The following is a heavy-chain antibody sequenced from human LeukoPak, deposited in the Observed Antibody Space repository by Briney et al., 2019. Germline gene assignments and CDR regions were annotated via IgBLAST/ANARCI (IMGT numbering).Heavy chain of an antibody. J-gene: IGHJ4*02. Sequence: PGRSLRLSCAASGFTFSSYGMHWVRQAPGKGLEWVAVISYDGSNKYYADSVKGRFTISRDNSKNTLYLQMNSLRAEGTAVYCCAREGVPAAIIDYWGQGTLVTVSS. D-gene: IGHD2-2*01. CDR3: AREGVPAAIIDY. CDR1: GFTFSSYG. CDR2: ISYDGSNK. V-gene: IGHV3-30*03.